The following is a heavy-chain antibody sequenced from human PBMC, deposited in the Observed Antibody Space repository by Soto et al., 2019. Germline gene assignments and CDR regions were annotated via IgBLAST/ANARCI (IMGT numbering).Heavy chain of an antibody. CDR3: AFPYNTRGHGMDV. V-gene: IGHV5-10-1*01. CDR2: IDPSDSYT. CDR1: GYSFTNYW. D-gene: IGHD1-20*01. Sequence: GETLKISCNGSGYSFTNYWISWVRQMPGKGLEWMGRIDPSDSYTNYSPSFQGHVTISADKSISTAYLQWSSLKASDTAMHYCAFPYNTRGHGMDVWGQGTTVTVSS. J-gene: IGHJ6*02.